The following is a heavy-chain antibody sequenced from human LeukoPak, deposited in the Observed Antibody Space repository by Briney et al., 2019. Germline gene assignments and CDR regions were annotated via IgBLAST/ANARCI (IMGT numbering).Heavy chain of an antibody. J-gene: IGHJ3*02. CDR1: GYTFTGYY. CDR3: ARDLGLLWFGEPPVGAFDI. D-gene: IGHD3-10*01. Sequence: ASVKVSCKASGYTFTGYYMHWVRQAPGQGLEWMGWINPSSGGTNYAQKFQGWVTMTRDTSISTAYMELSRLRSDDTAVYYCARDLGLLWFGEPPVGAFDIWGQGTMVTVSS. CDR2: INPSSGGT. V-gene: IGHV1-2*04.